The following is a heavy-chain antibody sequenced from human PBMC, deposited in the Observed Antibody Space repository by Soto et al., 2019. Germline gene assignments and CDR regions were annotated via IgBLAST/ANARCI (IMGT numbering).Heavy chain of an antibody. J-gene: IGHJ6*02. CDR2: INPNSGDT. Sequence: ASVKVSCKASGYIFTGYHIHWVRQAPGRGLEWMGWINPNSGDTEDAQNFQGRVTMTRDTSFNLVYMEMSGLMSDDTAVYYCARDARGTRGFDGMDIWGQGTTVTVAS. V-gene: IGHV1-2*02. D-gene: IGHD1-1*01. CDR1: GYIFTGYH. CDR3: ARDARGTRGFDGMDI.